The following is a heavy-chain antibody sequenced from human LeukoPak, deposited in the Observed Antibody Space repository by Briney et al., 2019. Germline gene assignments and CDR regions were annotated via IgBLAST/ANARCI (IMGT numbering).Heavy chain of an antibody. D-gene: IGHD1-26*01. CDR1: GGSISSYY. CDR2: IYYSGST. J-gene: IGHJ3*02. Sequence: PSETLSLTCTVSGGSISSYYWSWIRQPPGKGLEWIGYIYYSGSTNYNPSLKSRVTISVDTSKNQFSLKLSSVTAADTAVYYCARVVAWELVAFDIWGQGTMVTVSS. V-gene: IGHV4-59*01. CDR3: ARVVAWELVAFDI.